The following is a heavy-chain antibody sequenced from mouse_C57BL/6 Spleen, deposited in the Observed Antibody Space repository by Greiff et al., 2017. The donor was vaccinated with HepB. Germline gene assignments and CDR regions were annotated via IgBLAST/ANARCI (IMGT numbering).Heavy chain of an antibody. V-gene: IGHV1-49*01. CDR2: FTMYSDAT. CDR3: ATAGSSSYYYAMDY. J-gene: IGHJ4*01. CDR1: YFAFMASA. Sequence: LKESGAELVRPGSSVKLSCKDSYFAFMASAMHWVKQRPGHGLEWIGSFTMYSDATEYSENFKGKATLTANTSSSTAYMELSRLTSEDSAVYYCATAGSSSYYYAMDYWGQGTSVTVSS. D-gene: IGHD1-1*01.